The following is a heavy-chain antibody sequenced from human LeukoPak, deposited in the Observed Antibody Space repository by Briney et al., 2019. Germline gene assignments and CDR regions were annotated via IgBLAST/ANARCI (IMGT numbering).Heavy chain of an antibody. D-gene: IGHD2-15*01. CDR1: GFTFGNYW. CDR2: IAQDGSEK. CDR3: VRDPILGYPDYFDS. V-gene: IGHV3-7*01. Sequence: GGSLRLSCVASGFTFGNYWMNWVRQAPGKGLEWVANIAQDGSEKYYVDSVKGRFTISRDNAKNSLYLQMNSLRAEDTAVYYCVRDPILGYPDYFDSWGQGTLVTVSS. J-gene: IGHJ4*02.